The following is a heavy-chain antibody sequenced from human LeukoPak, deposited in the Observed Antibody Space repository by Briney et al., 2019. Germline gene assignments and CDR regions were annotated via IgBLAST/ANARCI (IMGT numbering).Heavy chain of an antibody. V-gene: IGHV4-39*01. Sequence: PSETLSLTCTVSGGSISSSSYYWGWIRQPPGKGLEWIGSIYYSGSTYYNPSLQSRLTISVDPSQNQFSLKLSSVPAPVTAVYYCAGLWLQFSFSGGQGTRVTVSS. J-gene: IGHJ4*02. D-gene: IGHD5-24*01. CDR2: IYYSGST. CDR1: GGSISSSSYY. CDR3: AGLWLQFSFS.